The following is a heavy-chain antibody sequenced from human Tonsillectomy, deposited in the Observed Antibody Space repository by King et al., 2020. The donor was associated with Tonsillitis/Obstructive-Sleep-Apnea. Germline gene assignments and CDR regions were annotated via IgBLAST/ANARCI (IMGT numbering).Heavy chain of an antibody. CDR2: IYPCGADT. D-gene: IGHD1-14*01. Sequence: QLVQSGAEVKKPGESLKISCKGSGYSFTSYWIGWGRQLPVKGLEVMGMIYPCGADTRYSPSFQGQVTISADKSIRTAYLQWSSLKASDTAMYYCARHRTTTGYFDYWGQGTLVTVSS. V-gene: IGHV5-51*01. J-gene: IGHJ4*02. CDR3: ARHRTTTGYFDY. CDR1: GYSFTSYW.